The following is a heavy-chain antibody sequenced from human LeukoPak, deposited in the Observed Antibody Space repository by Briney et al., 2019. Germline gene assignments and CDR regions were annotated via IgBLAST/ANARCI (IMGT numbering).Heavy chain of an antibody. D-gene: IGHD6-6*01. CDR3: AREEYSSSPSLLFDY. V-gene: IGHV1-18*01. CDR2: ISAYNGNT. Sequence: ASVKVSCKASGYTFTSYGISWVRRAPGQGLEWMGWISAYNGNTNYAQKLQGRVTMTTDTSTSTAYMELRSLRSDDTAVYYCAREEYSSSPSLLFDYWGQGTLVTVSS. J-gene: IGHJ4*02. CDR1: GYTFTSYG.